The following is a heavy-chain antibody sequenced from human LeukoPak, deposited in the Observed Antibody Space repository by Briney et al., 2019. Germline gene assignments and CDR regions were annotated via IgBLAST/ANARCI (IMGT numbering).Heavy chain of an antibody. CDR1: GGSISSYY. V-gene: IGHV4-59*01. CDR3: AREGLAAAGAPFDY. Sequence: SETLSLTCTVSGGSISSYYWSWIRQPPGKGLEWIGYIYYSGSTNYNPSLKSRVTISVDTPKNQFSLKLSSVTAADTAVYYCAREGLAAAGAPFDYWGQGTLVTVSS. D-gene: IGHD6-13*01. J-gene: IGHJ4*02. CDR2: IYYSGST.